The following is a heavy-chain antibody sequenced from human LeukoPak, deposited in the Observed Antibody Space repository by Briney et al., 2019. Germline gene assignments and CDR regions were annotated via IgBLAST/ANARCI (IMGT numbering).Heavy chain of an antibody. Sequence: GGSLRLSCTASGFAFRSYSFTWTRQAPGKGLEWVAVAYDDGSNQYYADSVKGRFTISKDISKNTLYVQMNSLRAEDTAVYYCATGSGYYYDHWGQGTLVTVSS. D-gene: IGHD3-22*01. J-gene: IGHJ4*02. V-gene: IGHV3-33*08. CDR2: AYDDGSNQ. CDR1: GFAFRSYS. CDR3: ATGSGYYYDH.